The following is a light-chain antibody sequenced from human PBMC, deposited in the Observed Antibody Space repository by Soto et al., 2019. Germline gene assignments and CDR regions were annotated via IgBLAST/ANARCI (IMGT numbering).Light chain of an antibody. Sequence: QSVLTQPPSASGSPGQSVTISCTGTSSDVGGNDYVSWYQQHPGKAPKLIIYEVTQRPSGVPDRFSGSKSGNTASLTVSGLQADDEADYYCSSYAGSNNWVFGGGTQLTVL. J-gene: IGLJ3*02. V-gene: IGLV2-8*01. CDR1: SSDVGGNDY. CDR3: SSYAGSNNWV. CDR2: EVT.